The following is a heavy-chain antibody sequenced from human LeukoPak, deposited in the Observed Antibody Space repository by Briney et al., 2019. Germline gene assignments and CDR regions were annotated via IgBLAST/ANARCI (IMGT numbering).Heavy chain of an antibody. V-gene: IGHV3-9*01. CDR1: GFTFDDYA. CDR2: ISWNSGSI. CDR3: ARDLTSDTAMGLGLAYYYDSIPGY. J-gene: IGHJ4*02. D-gene: IGHD3-22*01. Sequence: PGRSLRLSCAASGFTFDDYAMHWVRQAPGKGLEWVSGISWNSGSIGYADSVEGRFTISRDNAKNSLYLQMNSLRAEDTAVYYCARDLTSDTAMGLGLAYYYDSIPGYWGQGTLVTVSS.